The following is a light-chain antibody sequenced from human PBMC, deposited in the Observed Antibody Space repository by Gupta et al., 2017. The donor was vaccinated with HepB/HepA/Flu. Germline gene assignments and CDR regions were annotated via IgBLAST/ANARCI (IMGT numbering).Light chain of an antibody. CDR1: QSVSSN. V-gene: IGKV3-15*01. CDR2: GAS. Sequence: EIVMTQSPATLSVSPGERATLSCRASQSVSSNLAWYQQKPGQAPRLLIYGASTRATGIPARFSGSGSGTEFTLTISSLQSEYFAVYYCQQYNNWATWTFGQGTKVEIK. CDR3: QQYNNWATWT. J-gene: IGKJ1*01.